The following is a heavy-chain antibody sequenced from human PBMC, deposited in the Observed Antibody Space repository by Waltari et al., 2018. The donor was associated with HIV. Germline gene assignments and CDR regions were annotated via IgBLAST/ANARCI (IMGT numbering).Heavy chain of an antibody. D-gene: IGHD3-10*01. CDR3: ARGGSGAYGMDV. V-gene: IGHV4-59*01. J-gene: IGHJ6*02. Sequence: QVQLQESGPGLVKPSETLSLTCTVSGGSISSSYWSWIRQPPGKGLEWIGYIYYSGSTNYNPSLKSRVTISVDTSKNQFSLKLSSVTAADTAVYYCARGGSGAYGMDVWGQGTTVTVSS. CDR1: GGSISSSY. CDR2: IYYSGST.